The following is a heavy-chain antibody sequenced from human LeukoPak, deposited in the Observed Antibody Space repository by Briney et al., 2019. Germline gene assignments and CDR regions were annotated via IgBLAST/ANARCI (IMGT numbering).Heavy chain of an antibody. J-gene: IGHJ4*02. CDR3: ARIRDVDYPDY. CDR1: GFTVSSTY. V-gene: IGHV3-66*01. Sequence: GGSLRLSCAASGFTVSSTYMSWVRQAPGKGLEWVSLLYSGGGSYYPDSVKGRFTISRDNSKNTLYLQMNSLRAEDTAIYYCARIRDVDYPDYLGQGTLVTVSS. D-gene: IGHD4-17*01. CDR2: LYSGGGS.